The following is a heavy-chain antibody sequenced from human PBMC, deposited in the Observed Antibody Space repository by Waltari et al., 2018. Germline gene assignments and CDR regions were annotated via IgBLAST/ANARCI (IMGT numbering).Heavy chain of an antibody. J-gene: IGHJ6*03. D-gene: IGHD6-13*01. CDR1: GGSFSGYY. Sequence: QEQLQQWGAGLLKPSETLSLTCAVYGGSFSGYYWSWIRQPPGKGLEWIGEINHSGSTNYNPSLKSRVTISVDTSKNQFSLKLSSVTAADTAVYYCARVRQQLVRRYYYYYMDVWGKGTTVTVSS. CDR3: ARVRQQLVRRYYYYYMDV. CDR2: INHSGST. V-gene: IGHV4-34*01.